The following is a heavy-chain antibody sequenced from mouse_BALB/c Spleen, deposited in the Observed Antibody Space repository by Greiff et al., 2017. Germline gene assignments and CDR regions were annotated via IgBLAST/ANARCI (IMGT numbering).Heavy chain of an antibody. Sequence: EVMLVESGGGLVKPGGSLKLSCAASGFAFSSYDMSWVRQTPEKRLEWVAYISSGGGSTYYPDTVKGRFTISRDNAKNTLYLQMSSLKSEDTAMYYCARGRRGFAYWGQGTLVTVSA. CDR3: ARGRRGFAY. V-gene: IGHV5-12-1*01. CDR2: ISSGGGST. CDR1: GFAFSSYD. J-gene: IGHJ3*01.